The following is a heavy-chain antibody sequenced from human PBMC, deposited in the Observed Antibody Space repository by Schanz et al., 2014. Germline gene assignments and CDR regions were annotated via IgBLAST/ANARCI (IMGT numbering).Heavy chain of an antibody. Sequence: EVQLVESGGGLVQPRGSLRLSCAASEFSFSSFGMNWVRQAPGKGLEWVSYISSSSSTIYYADSVKGRFTISRDNAKNSLYLQMNSLRAEDTGVYYCARGRQQLGSFDYWGPGTLVTGSS. CDR3: ARGRQQLGSFDY. J-gene: IGHJ4*02. CDR1: EFSFSSFG. CDR2: ISSSSSTI. D-gene: IGHD6-13*01. V-gene: IGHV3-48*01.